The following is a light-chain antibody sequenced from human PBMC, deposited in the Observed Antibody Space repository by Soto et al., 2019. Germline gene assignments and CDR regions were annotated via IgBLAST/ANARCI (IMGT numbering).Light chain of an antibody. CDR1: QSVSRSC. CDR3: HKYDSSNT. V-gene: IGKV3-20*01. J-gene: IGKJ2*01. CDR2: GAY. Sequence: EILLTQSPSTLSLSPGERATLSCRASQSVSRSCLAWFQQKPGQAPRLLMYGAYSRATGIPDRFSVSGARTDFTLSISTLEPEDFAGYYCHKYDSSNTFGQGTKLEIK.